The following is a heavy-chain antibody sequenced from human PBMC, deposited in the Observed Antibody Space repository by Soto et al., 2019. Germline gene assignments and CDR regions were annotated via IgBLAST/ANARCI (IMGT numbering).Heavy chain of an antibody. CDR2: IRGSGGST. Sequence: PGGSLRLSCAASGFTFSSYAMSWFRQAPGKGLEGVSAIRGSGGSTYYADSVKGRFTISRDNSKNTLDLQMNSLRAEDTAVYYCASLKSSEWSLYYYGMDVWGQGTTVTVSS. J-gene: IGHJ6*02. CDR3: ASLKSSEWSLYYYGMDV. D-gene: IGHD3-3*01. CDR1: GFTFSSYA. V-gene: IGHV3-23*01.